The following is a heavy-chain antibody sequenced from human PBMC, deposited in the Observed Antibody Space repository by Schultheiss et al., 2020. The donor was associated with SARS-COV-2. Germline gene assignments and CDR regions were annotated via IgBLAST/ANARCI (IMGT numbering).Heavy chain of an antibody. Sequence: SETLSLTCTVSGGSISSGSYYWSWIRQPAGKGLEWIGRIYTSGSTNYNPSLKSRVTMSVDTSKNQFSLKLSSVTAADTAVYYCAREFRDRYYYYYMDVWGKGTTVTVSS. CDR2: IYTSGST. V-gene: IGHV4-61*02. J-gene: IGHJ6*03. CDR3: AREFRDRYYYYYMDV. CDR1: GGSISSGSYY.